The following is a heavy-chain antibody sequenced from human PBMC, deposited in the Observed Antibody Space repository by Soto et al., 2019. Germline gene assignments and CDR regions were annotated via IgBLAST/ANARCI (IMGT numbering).Heavy chain of an antibody. D-gene: IGHD2-15*01. Sequence: EVQLLESGGGLVQPGGSLRLSCAASGFTFSSYAMSWVRQAPGKGLEWVSAISSSGGSTYYADSVKGRFTISRDNSKNTQYLQMNSLRAEDTAVYYCAKDLKFCSGGRCYSGGAEYSQHWGQGTLVTVSS. V-gene: IGHV3-23*01. CDR2: ISSSGGST. J-gene: IGHJ1*01. CDR3: AKDLKFCSGGRCYSGGAEYSQH. CDR1: GFTFSSYA.